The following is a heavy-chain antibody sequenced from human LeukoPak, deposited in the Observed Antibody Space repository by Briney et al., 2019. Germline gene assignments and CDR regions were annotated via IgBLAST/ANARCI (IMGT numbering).Heavy chain of an antibody. V-gene: IGHV4-59*08. Sequence: SETLSLTCTVSGDSISTYYWSWIRQPPGKGLEWIGYVYYSGSTNYNPSLKGRVTISVDTSKSQFSLKLTSVTAADTAVYYCARQGDYRYPFDSWGQGTLVTVSS. D-gene: IGHD3-16*02. CDR2: VYYSGST. CDR1: GDSISTYY. J-gene: IGHJ4*02. CDR3: ARQGDYRYPFDS.